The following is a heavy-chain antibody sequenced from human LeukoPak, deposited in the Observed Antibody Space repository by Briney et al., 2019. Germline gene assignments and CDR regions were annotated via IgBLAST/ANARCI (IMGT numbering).Heavy chain of an antibody. J-gene: IGHJ6*02. CDR3: ARGLNYYYYYGLDV. V-gene: IGHV3-73*01. CDR2: IRSKANSYAT. Sequence: GGSLRLSCAASGFTFSGSAMHWVRQASGKGLEWVGRIRSKANSYATAYAASVKGRFTISRDDSKNTAYLQMNSLKTEDTAVYYCARGLNYYYYYGLDVWGQGTTVTVSS. CDR1: GFTFSGSA.